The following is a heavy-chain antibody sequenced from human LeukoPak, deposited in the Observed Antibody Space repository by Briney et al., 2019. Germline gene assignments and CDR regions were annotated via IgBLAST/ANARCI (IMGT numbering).Heavy chain of an antibody. V-gene: IGHV3-23*01. CDR1: GFSFNTYG. Sequence: GGTLRLSCAASGFSFNTYGMNWVRQAPGKGLEWVSAISGSGGSTYYADSVKGRFTISRDNSKNTLYLQMHSLRAEDTAVYYCAGRGSGSYFDYWGQGTLVTVSS. CDR2: ISGSGGST. CDR3: AGRGSGSYFDY. D-gene: IGHD3-10*01. J-gene: IGHJ4*02.